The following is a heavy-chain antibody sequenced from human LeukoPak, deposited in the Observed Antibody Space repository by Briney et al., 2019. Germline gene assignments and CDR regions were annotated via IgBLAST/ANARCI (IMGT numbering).Heavy chain of an antibody. CDR1: GFTFSSYS. V-gene: IGHV3-21*01. CDR3: ARSAGRAIAVAEY. J-gene: IGHJ4*02. CDR2: ISWNSNYI. D-gene: IGHD6-19*01. Sequence: GGSLRLSCAASGFTFSSYSMNWVRQAPGKGLEWVSSISWNSNYIYYADSLKGRFTISRDNAKNSLYLQMNSLRAEDTAVYYCARSAGRAIAVAEYWGQGTLVTVSS.